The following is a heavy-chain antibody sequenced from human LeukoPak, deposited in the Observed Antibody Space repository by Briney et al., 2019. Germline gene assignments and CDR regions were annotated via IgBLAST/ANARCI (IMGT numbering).Heavy chain of an antibody. V-gene: IGHV1-8*03. J-gene: IGHJ5*01. D-gene: IGHD6-19*01. CDR1: GYTFTSYD. CDR3: AREYLYSTGWFDY. Sequence: ASVKVSCKASGYTFTSYDINWVRQATGQGLEWMGWMNPNSGNTGYAQKFQGRVTITRDTSASTAYMELSSLRSEDMAVYYCAREYLYSTGWFDYWGQGTLVTVSS. CDR2: MNPNSGNT.